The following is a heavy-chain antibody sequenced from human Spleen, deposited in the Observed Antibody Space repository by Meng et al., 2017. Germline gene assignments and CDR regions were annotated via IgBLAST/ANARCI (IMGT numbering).Heavy chain of an antibody. CDR1: GSTFPDYW. CDR3: ARDEDISAAGKLFGDY. Sequence: QVQWVHSGAEVKKPGASVKVSCKASGSTFPDYWLHWVRRAPGQGLEWMGRINPKSGDTHYAQRFQGRVTMTGDTSISTAYMDLSGLRSDDTAVYYCARDEDISAAGKLFGDYWGQGTLVTVSS. CDR2: INPKSGDT. D-gene: IGHD6-13*01. V-gene: IGHV1-2*06. J-gene: IGHJ4*02.